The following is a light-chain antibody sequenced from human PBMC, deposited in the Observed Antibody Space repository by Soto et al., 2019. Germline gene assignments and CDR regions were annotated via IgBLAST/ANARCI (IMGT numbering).Light chain of an antibody. V-gene: IGLV2-14*01. CDR2: AVS. Sequence: QSALTQPASVSGSPGQSITISCTGTSSDVGGYNHVSWYQHSPGKAPKLILFAVSDRPSGVSHRFSGSKSGNTASLTISGLQADDEADYYCCSYTSLSAVVFGGGTKLTVL. J-gene: IGLJ2*01. CDR3: CSYTSLSAVV. CDR1: SSDVGGYNH.